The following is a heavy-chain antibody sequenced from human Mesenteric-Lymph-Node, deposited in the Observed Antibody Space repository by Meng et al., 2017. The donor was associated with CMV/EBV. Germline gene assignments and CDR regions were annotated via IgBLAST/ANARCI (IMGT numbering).Heavy chain of an antibody. D-gene: IGHD3-22*01. Sequence: SYWMHWVRPAPGNGLVWVSRINSDGSSTSYADSVKGRFTISRDNAKNTLYLQMNSLRAEDTAVYYCARTKTYYYDSSGYYYGRYFDYWGQGTLVTVSS. CDR1: SYW. CDR3: ARTKTYYYDSSGYYYGRYFDY. CDR2: INSDGSST. J-gene: IGHJ4*02. V-gene: IGHV3-74*01.